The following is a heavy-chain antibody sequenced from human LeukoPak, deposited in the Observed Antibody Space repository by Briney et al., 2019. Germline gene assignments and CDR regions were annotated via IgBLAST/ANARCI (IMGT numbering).Heavy chain of an antibody. CDR1: GYTFTSYD. CDR2: MNPNSGNT. V-gene: IGHV1-8*01. Sequence: ASVKVSCKASGYTFTSYDINWVRQATGQGLEWMGWMNPNSGNTGYAQKFKGRVTMTRNTSINTAYMELSSLRSEDTAVYYCARVDSSGYYWGGSYYYMDVWGKGTTVTISS. D-gene: IGHD3-22*01. J-gene: IGHJ6*03. CDR3: ARVDSSGYYWGGSYYYMDV.